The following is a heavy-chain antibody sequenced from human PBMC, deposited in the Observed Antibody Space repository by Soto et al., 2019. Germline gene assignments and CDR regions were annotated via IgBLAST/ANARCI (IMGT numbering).Heavy chain of an antibody. J-gene: IGHJ5*02. D-gene: IGHD2-2*01. Sequence: ASVKVSCKASGYTFTSYAMHWLRQAPGQRLEWMGWINAGNGNTKYSQKFQGRVTITRDTSASTAYMELSSLRSEDTAVYYCARARPAGIVVVPAAMPWFDPWGQGTLVTVSS. V-gene: IGHV1-3*01. CDR3: ARARPAGIVVVPAAMPWFDP. CDR2: INAGNGNT. CDR1: GYTFTSYA.